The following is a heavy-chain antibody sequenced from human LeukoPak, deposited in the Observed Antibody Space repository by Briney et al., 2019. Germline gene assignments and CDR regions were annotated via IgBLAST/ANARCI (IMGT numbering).Heavy chain of an antibody. D-gene: IGHD4-17*01. J-gene: IGHJ6*03. V-gene: IGHV4-59*01. Sequence: SETLSLTCTVSGGSISSYYWSWLRQPPGKGLEWIGYIYYSGSTNYNPSLKSRVTISVDTSKNQFSLKLSSVTAADTAVYYCARTRRGDSTRRIYYYYYMDVWGKGTTVTISS. CDR3: ARTRRGDSTRRIYYYYYMDV. CDR2: IYYSGST. CDR1: GGSISSYY.